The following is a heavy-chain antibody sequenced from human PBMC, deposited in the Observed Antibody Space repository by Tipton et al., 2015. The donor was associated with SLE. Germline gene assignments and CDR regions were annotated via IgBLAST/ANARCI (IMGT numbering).Heavy chain of an antibody. Sequence: LVKPSQTLTLTCTFSGFSLNTVGMCVSWVRQPPGKALEWLALIDWSDDKFYNTFLKSSLIISKDTSKDQVVLRMTNVDPVDTATYYCARVVAAGIVHYFAMDVWGPGTTVTVSS. CDR3: ARVVAAGIVHYFAMDV. CDR1: GFSLNTVGMC. J-gene: IGHJ6*02. CDR2: IDWSDDK. D-gene: IGHD2-15*01. V-gene: IGHV2-70*20.